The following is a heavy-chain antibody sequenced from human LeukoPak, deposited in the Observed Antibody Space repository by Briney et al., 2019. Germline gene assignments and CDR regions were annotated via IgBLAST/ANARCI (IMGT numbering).Heavy chain of an antibody. D-gene: IGHD6-6*01. V-gene: IGHV3-23*01. CDR3: AKDYSSSF. J-gene: IGHJ4*02. Sequence: GESLRLSCTVSLFTFSTFAMSWVRQAPGKGLEWVAGISGSGDTTYYAESVKGRFTISRDNSRTTLYLQMNRLRAEDTAIYYCAKDYSSSFWGQGTLVTVSS. CDR2: ISGSGDTT. CDR1: LFTFSTFA.